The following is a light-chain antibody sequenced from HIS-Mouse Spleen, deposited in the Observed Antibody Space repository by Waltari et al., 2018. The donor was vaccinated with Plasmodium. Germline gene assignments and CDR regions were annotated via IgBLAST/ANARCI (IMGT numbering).Light chain of an antibody. CDR2: EDS. V-gene: IGLV3-10*01. J-gene: IGLJ3*02. CDR3: YSTDSSGNHRV. CDR1: ALPKTY. Sequence: SYELTPPPSVSVSTGQTARITSSGAALPKTYAYWYQQKSGQAPVLVIYEDSKRTSGIPERFSGYSSGTMATLTISGAQVEDEADYYCYSTDSSGNHRVFGGGTKLTVL.